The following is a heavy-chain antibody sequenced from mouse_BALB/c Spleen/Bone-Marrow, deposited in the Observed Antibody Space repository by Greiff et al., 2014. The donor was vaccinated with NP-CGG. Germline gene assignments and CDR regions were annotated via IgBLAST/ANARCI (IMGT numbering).Heavy chain of an antibody. CDR1: GFNIKDTY. Sequence: VQLQQSGAELVKPGASVKLSCTASGFNIKDTYMHWVKQRPEQGLEWIGRIDPANGNTRYDPKFQGKATITADTSSNTAYLQLSSLTSEDTAVYYCARTAPENFDYWGQGTTLTVSS. CDR3: ARTAPENFDY. D-gene: IGHD1-2*01. CDR2: IDPANGNT. J-gene: IGHJ2*01. V-gene: IGHV14-3*02.